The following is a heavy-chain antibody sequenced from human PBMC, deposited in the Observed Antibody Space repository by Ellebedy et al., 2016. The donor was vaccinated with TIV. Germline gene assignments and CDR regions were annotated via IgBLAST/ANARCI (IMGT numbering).Heavy chain of an antibody. J-gene: IGHJ4*02. D-gene: IGHD3-22*01. CDR1: GFPFSSYG. CDR2: IWYDGSNK. Sequence: GESLKISCAAPGFPFSSYGMHWVRQAQGKGLEWVAVIWYDGSNKYYADSVKGRFTISSDNSKNTLYLQLNSLRAEDTAVYFCARERSARYYYDSSGHHYIGLPDYWGQGTLVTVSS. CDR3: ARERSARYYYDSSGHHYIGLPDY. V-gene: IGHV3-33*01.